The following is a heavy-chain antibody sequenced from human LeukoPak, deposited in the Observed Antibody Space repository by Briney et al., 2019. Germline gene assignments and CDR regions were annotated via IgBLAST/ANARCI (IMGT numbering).Heavy chain of an antibody. D-gene: IGHD2-15*01. CDR2: INPSGGST. V-gene: IGHV1-46*01. CDR3: ARNPFCSGGSCYSSYYYYMDV. CDR1: GYTFTNYY. J-gene: IGHJ6*03. Sequence: ASVKVSCKASGYTFTNYYIHWVRQAPGQGLECMGIINPSGGSTSYAQKFQGRVTMTRDMSTSTVYMELSSLRSEDTAVYYCARNPFCSGGSCYSSYYYYMDVWGKGTTVTVSS.